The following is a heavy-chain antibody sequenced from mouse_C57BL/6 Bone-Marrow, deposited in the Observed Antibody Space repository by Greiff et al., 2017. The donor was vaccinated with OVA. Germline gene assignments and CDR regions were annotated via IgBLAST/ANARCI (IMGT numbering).Heavy chain of an antibody. CDR1: GYTFTDYY. J-gene: IGHJ4*01. D-gene: IGHD6-1*01. V-gene: IGHV1-19*01. CDR2: INPYNGGT. Sequence: EVQLQESGPVLVKPGASVKMSCKASGYTFTDYYMNWVKQSHGKSLEWIGVINPYNGGTSYNQKFKGKATLTVDKSSSTAYMELNSLTSEDSAVYYCARRGSYRYYAMDDWGQGTSVTVSS. CDR3: ARRGSYRYYAMDD.